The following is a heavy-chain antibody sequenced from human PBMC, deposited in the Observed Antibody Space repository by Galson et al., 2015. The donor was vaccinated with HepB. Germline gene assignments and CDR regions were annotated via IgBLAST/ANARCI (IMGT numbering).Heavy chain of an antibody. J-gene: IGHJ4*02. Sequence: SLRLSCAVTGFTVSSNYMTWVRQAPGKGLEWVSVIYSDGTTYYAGSVKGRFTISRDNSENTLYLQMNSLRVEDAAVYYCARKGGIRGPLDYWGQGTLVTVSS. CDR1: GFTVSSNY. V-gene: IGHV3-66*01. CDR2: IYSDGTT. CDR3: ARKGGIRGPLDY. D-gene: IGHD1-14*01.